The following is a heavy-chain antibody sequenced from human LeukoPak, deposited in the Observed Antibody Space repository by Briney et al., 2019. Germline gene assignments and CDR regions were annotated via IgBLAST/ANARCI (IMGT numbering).Heavy chain of an antibody. CDR1: GFTFSSYS. Sequence: PGGSLRLSCAASGFTFSSYSMNWVRQAPGKGLEWVAVISYDGSNKYYADSVKGRFTISRDNSKNTLYLQMNSLRAEDTAVYYCAKADCSSTSCYRGYYYYYMDVWGKGTTVTVSS. V-gene: IGHV3-30*18. D-gene: IGHD2-2*01. CDR3: AKADCSSTSCYRGYYYYYMDV. J-gene: IGHJ6*03. CDR2: ISYDGSNK.